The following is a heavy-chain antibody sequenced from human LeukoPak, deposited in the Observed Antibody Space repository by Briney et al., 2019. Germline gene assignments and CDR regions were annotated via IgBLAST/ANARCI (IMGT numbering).Heavy chain of an antibody. CDR1: GFTFSNFW. V-gene: IGHV3-64D*06. J-gene: IGHJ4*02. CDR2: ISSNGGST. Sequence: GGSLRLSCAASGFTFSNFWMHWVRQVPGKGLEYVSAISSNGGSTYYADSVKGRFTISRDNSKNTLYLQMSSLRAEDTAVYYCVKVSVTTVVTSSFDYWGQGTLVTVSS. D-gene: IGHD4-23*01. CDR3: VKVSVTTVVTSSFDY.